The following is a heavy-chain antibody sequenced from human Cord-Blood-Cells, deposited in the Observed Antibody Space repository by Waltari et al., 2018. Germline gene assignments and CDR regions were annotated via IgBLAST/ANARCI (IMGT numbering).Heavy chain of an antibody. J-gene: IGHJ4*02. CDR2: INAGNGNT. V-gene: IGHV1-3*01. Sequence: QVQLVQSGAEVKKPGASVKVSCKASGYTFTSYAMHWLRQAPGQRLEWMGWINAGNGNTKYSQKFQGRVTITRDTSASTAYMELSSLRSEDTAVYYCARLSVWGSIDYWGQGTLVTVSS. CDR1: GYTFTSYA. D-gene: IGHD7-27*01. CDR3: ARLSVWGSIDY.